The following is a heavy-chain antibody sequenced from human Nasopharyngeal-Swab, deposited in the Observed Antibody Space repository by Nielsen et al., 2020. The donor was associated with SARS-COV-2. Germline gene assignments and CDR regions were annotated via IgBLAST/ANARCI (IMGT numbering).Heavy chain of an antibody. CDR1: GYTLTELF. Sequence: ASVKVSCKVSGYTLTELFMHWVRQAPGKGLEWMGGFDPEDGETIYAQKFQGRVTMTEDTSTDTAYMELRSLRSDDTAVYYCAREGVEYSRYYYYFDYWGQGTLVTVSS. CDR2: FDPEDGET. CDR3: AREGVEYSRYYYYFDY. J-gene: IGHJ4*02. D-gene: IGHD6-6*01. V-gene: IGHV1-24*01.